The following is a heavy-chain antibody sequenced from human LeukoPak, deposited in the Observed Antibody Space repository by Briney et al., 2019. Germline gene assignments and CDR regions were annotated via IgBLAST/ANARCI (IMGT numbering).Heavy chain of an antibody. CDR2: IWYDGSNK. CDR1: GFTFSSCG. D-gene: IGHD6-13*01. Sequence: PGRSLRLSCAASGFTFSSCGMHWVRQAPGKGLEWVALIWYDGSNKYYADSVKGRFTISRDNSKNTLYLQMNSLRAEDTAVYCCARDMGIAAAAVDYWGQGTLVTVSS. CDR3: ARDMGIAAAAVDY. J-gene: IGHJ4*02. V-gene: IGHV3-33*01.